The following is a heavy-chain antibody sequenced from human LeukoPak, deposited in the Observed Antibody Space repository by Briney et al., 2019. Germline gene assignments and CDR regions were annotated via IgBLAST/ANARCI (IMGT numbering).Heavy chain of an antibody. J-gene: IGHJ4*02. CDR3: AKDYGWLQLARWRGIDY. Sequence: PGRSLRLSCAASGFTFSSYGMHWVRQAPGKGLEWVAVISYDGSNKYYADSVKGRFTISRDNSKNTLYLQMNSLRAEDTAVYYCAKDYGWLQLARWRGIDYWGQGTLVTVSS. V-gene: IGHV3-30*18. CDR1: GFTFSSYG. CDR2: ISYDGSNK. D-gene: IGHD5-24*01.